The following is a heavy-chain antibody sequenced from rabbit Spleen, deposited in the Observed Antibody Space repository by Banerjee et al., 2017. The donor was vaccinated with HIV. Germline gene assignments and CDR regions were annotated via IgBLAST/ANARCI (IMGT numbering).Heavy chain of an antibody. Sequence: QSLEESGGGLVQPEGSLALTCKASGFSFSSSDYICWVRQAPGKGLEWISCIAGSSSGFTYSASWAKGRFTCSKTSSTTVTLQMTRLTAADTATYFCARDTSSSFSSYGMDLWGPGTLVTVS. V-gene: IGHV1S40*01. CDR2: IAGSSSGFT. D-gene: IGHD1-1*01. CDR1: GFSFSSSDY. CDR3: ARDTSSSFSSYGMDL. J-gene: IGHJ6*01.